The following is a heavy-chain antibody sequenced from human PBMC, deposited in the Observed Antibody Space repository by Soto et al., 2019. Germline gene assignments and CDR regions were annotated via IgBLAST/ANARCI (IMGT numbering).Heavy chain of an antibody. D-gene: IGHD1-1*01. CDR1: GVSISSYC. Sequence: PSETLSLTCSVSGVSISSYCWSWIRQPPGKGLEWIGFICQSGDTNYNPSLKSRVTISVDTSKTQFSLKLSSVTAADTAVYYCARRYGYSFDYWGQGTLVTVSS. V-gene: IGHV4-59*08. CDR3: ARRYGYSFDY. CDR2: ICQSGDT. J-gene: IGHJ4*02.